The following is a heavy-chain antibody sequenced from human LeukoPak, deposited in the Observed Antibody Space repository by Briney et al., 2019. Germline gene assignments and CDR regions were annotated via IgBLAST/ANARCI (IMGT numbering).Heavy chain of an antibody. D-gene: IGHD3-22*01. Sequence: GGSLRLSCAASGFTVSRNYMSWVRQAPGKGLEWVSVIYSGGSTYYADSVKGRFTISRDNSKNTLYLQMNSLRAEDTAVYYCARDYPYYYDGMWYCDYWGQGTLVSVSS. CDR1: GFTVSRNY. CDR3: ARDYPYYYDGMWYCDY. J-gene: IGHJ4*02. V-gene: IGHV3-53*01. CDR2: IYSGGST.